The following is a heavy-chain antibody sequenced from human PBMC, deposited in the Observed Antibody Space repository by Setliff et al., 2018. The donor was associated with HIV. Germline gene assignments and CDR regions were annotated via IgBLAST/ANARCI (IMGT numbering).Heavy chain of an antibody. CDR2: VDPEDGET. Sequence: ASVKVSCKASGYNFITFGINWVQQAPGKGLEWMGRVDPEDGETRIAEKFQGRVTLTAETSKDTAYMELSSLRYEDTAVYYCATMAENNYDFWSAYYRWFDPWGQGTLVTVSS. CDR3: ATMAENNYDFWSAYYRWFDP. CDR1: GYNFITFG. J-gene: IGHJ5*02. V-gene: IGHV1-69-2*01. D-gene: IGHD3-3*01.